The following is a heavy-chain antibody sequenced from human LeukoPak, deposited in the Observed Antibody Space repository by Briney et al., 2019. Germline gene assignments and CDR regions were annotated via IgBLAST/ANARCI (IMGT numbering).Heavy chain of an antibody. CDR2: IYHSGST. D-gene: IGHD6-6*01. Sequence: PSETLSLTCAVSGYSISSGYYWGWLRQPPGKGLEWIGRIYHSGSTYCNPSLKSRATISVDTSKNQFSLKLSSVTAADTAVYYCARGAYSSSSHYYYYYMDVWGKGTTVTVSS. J-gene: IGHJ6*03. V-gene: IGHV4-38-2*01. CDR3: ARGAYSSSSHYYYYYMDV. CDR1: GYSISSGYY.